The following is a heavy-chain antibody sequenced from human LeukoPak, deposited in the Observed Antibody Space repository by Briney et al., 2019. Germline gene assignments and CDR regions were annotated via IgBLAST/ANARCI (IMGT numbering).Heavy chain of an antibody. CDR3: ARVGGYYYGSGSHYYGMDV. D-gene: IGHD3-10*01. CDR2: IYYSGST. CDR1: GGSISSYY. J-gene: IGHJ6*02. Sequence: PSETLSLTCTVSGGSISSYYWSWNRQPPGKGLEWIGYIYYSGSTNHNPSLKSRVTISVDTSEKQFSLRLSSVTAADTAVYYCARVGGYYYGSGSHYYGMDVWGQGTTVTVSS. V-gene: IGHV4-59*01.